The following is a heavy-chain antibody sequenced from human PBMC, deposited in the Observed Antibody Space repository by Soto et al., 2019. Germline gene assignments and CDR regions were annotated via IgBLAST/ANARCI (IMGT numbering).Heavy chain of an antibody. Sequence: PGGSLRLSFAASGFTVSSSYMGWVRQAPGKGLEWVSSIYSGGNTYYADSVRGRFTISTDNPKDTLYLQMNSLRVDDTAMYYCARHVGFYWYFDLWGRGTLVTVSS. CDR2: IYSGGNT. D-gene: IGHD1-26*01. J-gene: IGHJ2*01. V-gene: IGHV3-66*04. CDR3: ARHVGFYWYFDL. CDR1: GFTVSSSY.